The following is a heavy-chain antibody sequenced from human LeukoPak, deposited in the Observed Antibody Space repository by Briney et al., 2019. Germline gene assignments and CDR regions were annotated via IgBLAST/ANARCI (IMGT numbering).Heavy chain of an antibody. CDR3: TRGGGASGWYVEYFQD. D-gene: IGHD6-19*01. J-gene: IGHJ1*01. CDR1: GDSVSSNSAV. Sequence: SQTLSLTCAISGDSVSSNSAVWNWIRQSPSRGLERLGRTYYRSKWYYDYAVSVKSRITINPDTSKNQVSLQLKSVTPEDTAVYYCTRGGGASGWYVEYFQDWGQGTLVTVSS. CDR2: TYYRSKWYY. V-gene: IGHV6-1*01.